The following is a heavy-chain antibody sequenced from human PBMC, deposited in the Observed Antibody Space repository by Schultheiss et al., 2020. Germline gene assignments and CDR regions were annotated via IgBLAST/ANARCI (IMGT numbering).Heavy chain of an antibody. Sequence: SETLSLTCAVYGGSFSGYYWSWIRQPAGKGLEWIGRIYTSGSTNYNPSLKSRVTISVDTSKNQFSLKLSSVTAADTAVYYCGAVTLDAFDIWGQGTIVTVSS. J-gene: IGHJ3*02. CDR3: GAVTLDAFDI. CDR2: IYTSGST. V-gene: IGHV4-59*10. CDR1: GGSFSGYY. D-gene: IGHD4-11*01.